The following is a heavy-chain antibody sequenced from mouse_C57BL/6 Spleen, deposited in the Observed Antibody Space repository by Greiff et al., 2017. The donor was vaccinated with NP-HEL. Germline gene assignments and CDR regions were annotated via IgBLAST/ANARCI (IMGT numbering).Heavy chain of an antibody. CDR3: ARNYGSSNAMDY. CDR1: GCTFTSYW. Sequence: VQLKQPGAELVRPGSSVKLSCKASGCTFTSYWMDWVKQRPGQGLEWIGNIYPSDSETHYNQKFKDKATLTVDKSSSTAYMQLSSLTSEDSAVYYCARNYGSSNAMDYWGQGTSVTVSS. J-gene: IGHJ4*01. D-gene: IGHD1-1*01. V-gene: IGHV1-61*01. CDR2: IYPSDSET.